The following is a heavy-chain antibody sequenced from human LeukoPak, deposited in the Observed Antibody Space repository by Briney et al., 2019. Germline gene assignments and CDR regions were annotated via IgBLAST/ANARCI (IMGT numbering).Heavy chain of an antibody. D-gene: IGHD6-6*01. V-gene: IGHV3-9*01. CDR1: GFTFKNYA. J-gene: IGHJ4*01. CDR3: VKSGTYSSSSGYIDS. Sequence: PGGSLRLSCAASGFTFKNYAMHWVRQAPGKGLEWVSSISWNSGNVDYSDSVKGRFTLSRDNAKNSLFLEMNSLRDEDTAFYYCVKSGTYSSSSGYIDSWGHGTPVTVSS. CDR2: ISWNSGNV.